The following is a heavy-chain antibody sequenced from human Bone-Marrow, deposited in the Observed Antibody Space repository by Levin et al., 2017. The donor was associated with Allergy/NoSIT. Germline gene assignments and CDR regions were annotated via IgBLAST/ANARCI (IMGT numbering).Heavy chain of an antibody. CDR1: GFTFSSYA. CDR3: AKTGYCDSTSCPTANGYFDL. D-gene: IGHD2-2*01. J-gene: IGHJ2*01. Sequence: GGSLRLSCAASGFTFSSYAMSWVRQAPGKGLEWVSVISGSGGSTYYADSVKGRFTISRDSSKNTLYLQMNSLRAEDTAVYHCAKTGYCDSTSCPTANGYFDLWGRGTLVTVSS. V-gene: IGHV3-23*01. CDR2: ISGSGGST.